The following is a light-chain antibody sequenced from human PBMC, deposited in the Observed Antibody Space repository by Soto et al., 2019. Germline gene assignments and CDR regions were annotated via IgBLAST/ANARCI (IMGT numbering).Light chain of an antibody. Sequence: EIVMTQSLPSLSVSPLERATLXWMASQSVSSNLAWYQQKPGQAPRLLIYGASTRATGIPARFSGSGSGTEFTLTISSLQSEDFAVYYCQQRSNWPITFGQGTRLEIK. CDR3: QQRSNWPIT. J-gene: IGKJ5*01. CDR2: GAS. CDR1: QSVSSN. V-gene: IGKV3-15*01.